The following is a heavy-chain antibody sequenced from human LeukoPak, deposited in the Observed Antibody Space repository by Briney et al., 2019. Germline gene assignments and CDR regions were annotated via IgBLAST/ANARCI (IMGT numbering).Heavy chain of an antibody. CDR2: IYYSGST. V-gene: IGHV4-31*03. J-gene: IGHJ5*02. CDR1: GGSISSGGYY. CDR3: ARGYCSGGSCYEHWFDP. D-gene: IGHD2-15*01. Sequence: SQTLSLACTVSGGSISSGGYYWSWIRQHPGKGLEWIGYIYYSGSTYYNPSLKSRVTISVDTSKNQFSLKLSSVTAADTAVYYCARGYCSGGSCYEHWFDPWGQETLVTVSS.